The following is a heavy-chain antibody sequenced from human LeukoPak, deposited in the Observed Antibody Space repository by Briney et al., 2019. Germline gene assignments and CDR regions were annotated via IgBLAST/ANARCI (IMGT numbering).Heavy chain of an antibody. CDR2: LNPKTGGT. V-gene: IGHV1-2*02. D-gene: IGHD1-14*01. CDR3: ARATAENDH. Sequence: ASVTVSCKASGYTFTGYYLHWVRQAPGQGLEWMGWLNPKTGGTSYAQKFQGRVTMTRDTSISTFNMELSRLTSDDTAVYYCARATAENDHWGQGTLVTVSS. J-gene: IGHJ4*02. CDR1: GYTFTGYY.